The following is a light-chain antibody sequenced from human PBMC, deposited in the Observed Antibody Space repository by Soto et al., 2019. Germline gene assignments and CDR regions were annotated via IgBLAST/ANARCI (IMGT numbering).Light chain of an antibody. V-gene: IGKV3-15*01. Sequence: EIVLTQSPATLSVSPGERATPSCRASQSVSSNLAWYQHKPGQAPRLLIYAASTRATGISARFSGSGSGTDFTLTISSLQSEDFAVYYCHQYHHWPPSFTFGPGTKVDIK. CDR3: HQYHHWPPSFT. CDR1: QSVSSN. CDR2: AAS. J-gene: IGKJ3*01.